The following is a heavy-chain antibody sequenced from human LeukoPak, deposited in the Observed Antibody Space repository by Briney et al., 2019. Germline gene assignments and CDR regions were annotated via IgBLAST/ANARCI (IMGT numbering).Heavy chain of an antibody. V-gene: IGHV3-23*01. CDR3: VKEIGDVGQGGFEI. CDR2: ISGSGGST. CDR1: GFTFSSYA. D-gene: IGHD3-16*01. Sequence: GGSLRLSCAASGFTFSSYAMSWVRQAPGKGLEWVSAISGSGGSTYYADSVKGRFTISSDNSKNTLFLQMNSLRPEDTAIYYCVKEIGDVGQGGFEIWGQGTMVTVS. J-gene: IGHJ3*02.